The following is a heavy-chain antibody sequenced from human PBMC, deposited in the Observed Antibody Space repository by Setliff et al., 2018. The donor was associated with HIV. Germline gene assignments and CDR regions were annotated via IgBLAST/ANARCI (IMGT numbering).Heavy chain of an antibody. V-gene: IGHV3-23*01. CDR2: ISDRGGSI. CDR3: ATANRMVVVGVSTPGWTL. Sequence: GGSLRLSCAASGFTFEDYGMSWVRQVPGKGLEWVSGISDRGGSIYYAESVRGRFTISRDNSKNTLYLQMSSLRVDDTAVYYCATANRMVVVGVSTPGWTLWGQGALVTVSS. D-gene: IGHD2-21*01. CDR1: GFTFEDYG. J-gene: IGHJ4*02.